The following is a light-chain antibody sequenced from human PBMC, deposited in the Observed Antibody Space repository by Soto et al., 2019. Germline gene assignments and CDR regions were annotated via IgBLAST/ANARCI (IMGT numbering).Light chain of an antibody. CDR3: QQANSFPFT. CDR1: QGISRW. V-gene: IGKV1-12*01. Sequence: DIQMTQSPSSVSASVGDRVTITCRVSQGISRWLAWYQQKPGKAPKLLIYAASSLQSGVPSRFSGSGSGTDFTLTISSLQPEDFATYYCQQANSFPFTFGQGTKLEIK. J-gene: IGKJ2*01. CDR2: AAS.